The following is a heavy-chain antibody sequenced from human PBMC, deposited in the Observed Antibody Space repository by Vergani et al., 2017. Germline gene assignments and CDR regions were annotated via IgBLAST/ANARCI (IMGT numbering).Heavy chain of an antibody. CDR3: AETLGYSKY. CDR1: GFTFSSYA. CDR2: ISYDGSNK. Sequence: QVQLVESGGSVVQPGRSLRLSCAASGFTFSSYAMHWVRQAPGKGLEWVAVISYDGSNKYYADSVKGRFTISRDNSKNTLYLQMNSLGAEDTAVYYCAETLGYSKYWSQGCLVTGSS. J-gene: IGHJ4*02. V-gene: IGHV3-30-3*01. D-gene: IGHD6-13*01.